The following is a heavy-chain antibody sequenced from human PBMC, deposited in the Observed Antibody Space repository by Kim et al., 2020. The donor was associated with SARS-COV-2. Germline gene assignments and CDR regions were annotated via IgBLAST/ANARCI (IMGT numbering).Heavy chain of an antibody. J-gene: IGHJ4*02. D-gene: IGHD6-6*01. Sequence: YAQKLQGRVTMTPDTSTSPAYMELRSLRSDDTAVYYCARDGYSSSSPLDYWGQGTLVTVSS. V-gene: IGHV1-18*01. CDR3: ARDGYSSSSPLDY.